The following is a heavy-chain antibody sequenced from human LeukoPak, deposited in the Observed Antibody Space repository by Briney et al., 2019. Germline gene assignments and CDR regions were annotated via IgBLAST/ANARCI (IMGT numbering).Heavy chain of an antibody. J-gene: IGHJ4*02. CDR3: ARELKSGGWYYDY. V-gene: IGHV4-4*07. CDR1: GGSISSYY. CDR2: IYTSGST. D-gene: IGHD6-19*01. Sequence: PSETLSLTCTVSGGSISSYYWSWIPQPAGKGLEWIGRIYTSGSTNYNPSLKSRVTMSVDTSKNQFSLKLSSVTAADTAVYYCARELKSGGWYYDYWGQGTLVTVSS.